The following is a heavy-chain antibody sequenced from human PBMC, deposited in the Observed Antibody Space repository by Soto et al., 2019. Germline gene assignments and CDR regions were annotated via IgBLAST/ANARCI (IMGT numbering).Heavy chain of an antibody. J-gene: IGHJ5*02. CDR1: GYTFTSYA. V-gene: IGHV1-3*01. D-gene: IGHD3-10*01. CDR2: INAGNGNT. CDR3: AREGVNYFVQGAFDP. Sequence: GASVKVSCKASGYTFTSYAMHWVRQAPGQRLEWMGWINAGNGNTKYSQKFQGRVTITRDTSASTAYMELSSLRSEDTAVYYCAREGVNYFVQGAFDPWGQGTLVTVSS.